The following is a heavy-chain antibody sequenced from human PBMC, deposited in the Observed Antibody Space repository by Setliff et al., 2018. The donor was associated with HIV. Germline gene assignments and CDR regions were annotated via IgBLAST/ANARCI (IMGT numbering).Heavy chain of an antibody. CDR2: IYKAGKT. Sequence: GGSLRLSCEASGFRVTDTYMAWVRQAPGKGLEWVTLIYKAGKTYYADFAKGRFTIASDDTKNTVSLQMTNLEPGDTAMYYCAKGGYGGAYYVAGYWGQGTKVTVSS. J-gene: IGHJ4*02. CDR3: AKGGYGGAYYVAGY. CDR1: GFRVTDTY. D-gene: IGHD5-18*01. V-gene: IGHV3-53*01.